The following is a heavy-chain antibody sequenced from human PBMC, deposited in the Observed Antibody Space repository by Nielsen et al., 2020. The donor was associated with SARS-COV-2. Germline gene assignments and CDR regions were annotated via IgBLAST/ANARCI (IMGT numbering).Heavy chain of an antibody. CDR3: ARHYVGFLEWFSYFDY. Sequence: GSLRLSCAVSGGSISSSNWWSWVRQPPGKGLEWIGEIYHSGSTNYNPSLKSRVTISVDTSKNQFSLKLSSVTAADTAVYYCARHYVGFLEWFSYFDYWGQGTLVTVSS. J-gene: IGHJ4*02. CDR2: IYHSGST. CDR1: GGSISSSNW. D-gene: IGHD3-3*01. V-gene: IGHV4-4*02.